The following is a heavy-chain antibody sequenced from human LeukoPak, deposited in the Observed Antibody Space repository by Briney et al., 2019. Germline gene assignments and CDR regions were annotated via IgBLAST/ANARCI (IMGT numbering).Heavy chain of an antibody. CDR2: INHSGST. V-gene: IGHV4-4*02. J-gene: IGHJ6*04. D-gene: IGHD6-19*01. CDR3: ARHLGSGWYRGRDKNGLDV. Sequence: YPSGTLSLICAVSGGSISSSNWWSWIRQPPGKGLEWIGEINHSGSTNYNPSLKSRVTISVDTSKNQFSLKLSSVPAADTAVYYCARHLGSGWYRGRDKNGLDVWGKGTTVTISS. CDR1: GGSISSSNW.